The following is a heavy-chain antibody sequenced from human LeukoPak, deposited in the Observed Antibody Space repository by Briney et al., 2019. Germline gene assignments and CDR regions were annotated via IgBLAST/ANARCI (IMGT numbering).Heavy chain of an antibody. J-gene: IGHJ3*02. Sequence: SETLSLTCAVYGGSFSGYYWSWIRQPPGKGLEWIGEINHSGSTNYNPSLKSRVTISPDTSKKQFSLKLSSVTAADRAVYYCARQVDVGCSSTSCYGHGAFDIWGQGTLFTVSS. CDR3: ARQVDVGCSSTSCYGHGAFDI. V-gene: IGHV4-34*01. D-gene: IGHD2-2*01. CDR1: GGSFSGYY. CDR2: INHSGST.